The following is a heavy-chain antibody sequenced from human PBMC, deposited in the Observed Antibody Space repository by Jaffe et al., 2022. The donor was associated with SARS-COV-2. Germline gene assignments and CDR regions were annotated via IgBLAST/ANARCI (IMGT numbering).Heavy chain of an antibody. D-gene: IGHD5-18*01. J-gene: IGHJ3*01. CDR1: GFTFSSYA. Sequence: QVQLVESGGGVVQPGRSLRLSCAASGFTFSSYAMHWVRQAGKGLEWVAVVAYDGIDKYYADSVKGRFTISRDNSKNTLYLQMNSLRGEDTAVYYCARASRIQLWLTYSSAFDVCGQGTMVTVSP. V-gene: IGHV3-30*04. CDR2: VAYDGIDK. CDR3: ARASRIQLWLTYSSAFDV.